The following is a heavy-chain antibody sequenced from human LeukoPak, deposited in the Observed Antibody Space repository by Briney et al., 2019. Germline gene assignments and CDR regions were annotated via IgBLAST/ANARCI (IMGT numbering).Heavy chain of an antibody. CDR1: GYTFTGYY. V-gene: IGHV1-2*02. CDR3: ARGDGGSYPYYFDY. D-gene: IGHD1-26*01. Sequence: ASVKVSRKAPGYTFTGYYMHWVRQAPGQGLEWMGWINPNSGGTNYAQKFQGRVTMTRDTSISTAYMELSRLRSDDTAVYYCARGDGGSYPYYFDYWGQGTLVTVSS. J-gene: IGHJ4*02. CDR2: INPNSGGT.